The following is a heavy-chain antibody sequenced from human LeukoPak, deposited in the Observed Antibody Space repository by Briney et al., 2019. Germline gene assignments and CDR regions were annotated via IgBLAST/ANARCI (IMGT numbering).Heavy chain of an antibody. CDR2: ISYDASNK. CDR3: AKDLGLVVATPFDY. CDR1: GFTYSSYG. V-gene: IGHV3-30*18. Sequence: TGGSLRLSCAASGFTYSSYGMHWVRQAPGKGLEWVAVISYDASNKYYADSVKGRFTISRDNSKNTLYLQMNSLRAEDTAVYYCAKDLGLVVATPFDYWGQGTLVTVSS. D-gene: IGHD2-15*01. J-gene: IGHJ4*02.